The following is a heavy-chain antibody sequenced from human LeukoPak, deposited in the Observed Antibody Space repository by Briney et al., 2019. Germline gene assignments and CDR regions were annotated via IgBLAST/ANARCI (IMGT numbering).Heavy chain of an antibody. CDR2: MNPNSGNT. V-gene: IGHV1-8*02. Sequence: ASVKVSCKASGYTFTSYDINWVRQATGQGLEWRGWMNPNSGNTGYAQKFQGRVTMTRNTSISTAYMELSSLRSEDTAVYYCARGLWFGDPIPFGYWGQGTLVTVSS. J-gene: IGHJ4*02. CDR1: GYTFTSYD. CDR3: ARGLWFGDPIPFGY. D-gene: IGHD3-10*01.